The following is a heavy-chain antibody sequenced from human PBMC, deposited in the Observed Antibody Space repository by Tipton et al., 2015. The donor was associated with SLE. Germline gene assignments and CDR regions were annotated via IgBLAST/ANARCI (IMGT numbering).Heavy chain of an antibody. D-gene: IGHD6-19*01. V-gene: IGHV4-61*09. CDR3: ASEHSGWLDY. Sequence: TLSLTCAVSGGSIGSGSYYWSWIRQPAGKGLEWIGHIYTSGSTNYSPSLKSRVTISLDGSKNEFSLKLTSVTAADTAVYYCASEHSGWLDYWGQGTLVTVSS. CDR2: IYTSGST. CDR1: GGSIGSGSYY. J-gene: IGHJ4*02.